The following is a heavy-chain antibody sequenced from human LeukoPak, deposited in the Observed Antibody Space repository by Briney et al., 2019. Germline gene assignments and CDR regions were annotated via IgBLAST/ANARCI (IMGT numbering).Heavy chain of an antibody. D-gene: IGHD3-10*01. Sequence: ASVKVSCKASGYTFTSYDINWVRQATGRGLEWMGWMNPNSGNTGYAQKFQGRVTMTRNTSISTAYMELSSLRSEDTAVYYCARAWFGAGGYYYYYMDVWGKGTTVTVSS. V-gene: IGHV1-8*01. J-gene: IGHJ6*03. CDR2: MNPNSGNT. CDR1: GYTFTSYD. CDR3: ARAWFGAGGYYYYYMDV.